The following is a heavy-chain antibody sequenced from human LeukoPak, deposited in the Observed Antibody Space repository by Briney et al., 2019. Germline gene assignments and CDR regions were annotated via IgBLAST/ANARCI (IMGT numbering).Heavy chain of an antibody. CDR2: IYHSGST. CDR1: GYSISSGYY. Sequence: SETLSLTFTDSGYSISSGYYWGWIRQPPGKGLEWIGSIYHSGSTYYNPSLKSRVTISVDTSKNQFSLKLSSVTAADTAVYYCASRSGSYGAFDIWGQGTMVTVSS. V-gene: IGHV4-38-2*02. D-gene: IGHD1-26*01. CDR3: ASRSGSYGAFDI. J-gene: IGHJ3*02.